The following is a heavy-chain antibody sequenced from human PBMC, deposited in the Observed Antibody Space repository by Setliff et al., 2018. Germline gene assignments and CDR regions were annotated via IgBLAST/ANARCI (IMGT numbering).Heavy chain of an antibody. D-gene: IGHD3-22*01. CDR2: ISGSGGST. CDR1: GFTFTNYA. J-gene: IGHJ4*02. CDR3: ARAYYDSSGYYPLVY. V-gene: IGHV3-23*01. Sequence: GGSLRLSCAASGFTFTNYAMTWVRQAPGKGLQWVSAISGSGGSTYYADSVKSRLTISKDTSKSQVVLTMTNMDPVDTATYYCARAYYDSSGYYPLVYWGQGTLVTVSS.